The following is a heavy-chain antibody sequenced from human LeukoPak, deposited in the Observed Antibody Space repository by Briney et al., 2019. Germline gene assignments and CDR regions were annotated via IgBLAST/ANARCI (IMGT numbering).Heavy chain of an antibody. CDR2: IYHSGST. CDR3: ARVMVRGVIVDY. Sequence: PSETLSLTCTVSGYSISSGYYWGWIRQPPGKGLEGIGSIYHSGSTYYNPSLKSRVTISVDTSKNQFSLKLSSVPAADTAVYYCARVMVRGVIVDYWGQGTLVTVSS. J-gene: IGHJ4*02. V-gene: IGHV4-38-2*02. D-gene: IGHD3-10*01. CDR1: GYSISSGYY.